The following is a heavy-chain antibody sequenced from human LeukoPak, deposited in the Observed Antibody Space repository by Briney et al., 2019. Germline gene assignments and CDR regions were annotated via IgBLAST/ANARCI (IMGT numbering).Heavy chain of an antibody. CDR2: ISAYNGNT. J-gene: IGHJ4*02. Sequence: GASVKVSCNASGYTFTSYGISWVRQAPGQGLEWMGWISAYNGNTNYAQKLQGRVTMTTDTSTSTAYMELRSLRSDDTAVYYCATGTRGSGSYDPGFDYWGQGTLVTVSS. D-gene: IGHD3-10*01. V-gene: IGHV1-18*01. CDR1: GYTFTSYG. CDR3: ATGTRGSGSYDPGFDY.